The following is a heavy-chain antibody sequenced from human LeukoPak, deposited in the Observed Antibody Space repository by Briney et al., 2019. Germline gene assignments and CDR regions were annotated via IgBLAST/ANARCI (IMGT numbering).Heavy chain of an antibody. D-gene: IGHD3-3*01. V-gene: IGHV1-18*01. J-gene: IGHJ4*02. Sequence: GESLKISCEGSGYTFTSYGISWVRQAPGQGLEWMGWISAYNGNTNYAQKLQGRVTMTTDTSTSTAYMELRSLRSDDTAVYYCAREELTRITIFGVAPDYWGQGTLVTVSS. CDR2: ISAYNGNT. CDR1: GYTFTSYG. CDR3: AREELTRITIFGVAPDY.